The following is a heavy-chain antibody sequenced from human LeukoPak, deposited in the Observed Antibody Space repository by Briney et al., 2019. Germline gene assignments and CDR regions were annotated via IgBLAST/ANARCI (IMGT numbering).Heavy chain of an antibody. Sequence: GGPLRLSCAASGFTVSSNCMTWVRQAPGKGLEWVSVIYSGGSTYYADSVKGRFTISRDNSKNTLYLQMNSLRAEDTAVYYCARDCSGGSCYGYYGTDVWGQGTTVTVSS. CDR1: GFTVSSNC. CDR3: ARDCSGGSCYGYYGTDV. J-gene: IGHJ6*02. V-gene: IGHV3-66*01. D-gene: IGHD2-15*01. CDR2: IYSGGST.